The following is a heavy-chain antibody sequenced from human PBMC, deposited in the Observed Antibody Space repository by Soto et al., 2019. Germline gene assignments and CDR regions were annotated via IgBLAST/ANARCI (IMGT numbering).Heavy chain of an antibody. D-gene: IGHD5-18*01. CDR1: GYTFTSYY. J-gene: IGHJ4*02. Sequence: ASVKVSCKASGYTFTSYYMHWVRQAPGQGLEWMGIINPSGGSTSYAQKFQGRVTMTRDTSTSTVYMELSSLRSEDTAVYYCARGPKTSRDTAMVTGDYWGQGTLVTVSS. CDR2: INPSGGST. CDR3: ARGPKTSRDTAMVTGDY. V-gene: IGHV1-46*01.